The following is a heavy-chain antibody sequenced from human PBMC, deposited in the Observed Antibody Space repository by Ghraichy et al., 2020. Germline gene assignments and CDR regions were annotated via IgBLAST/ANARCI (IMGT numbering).Heavy chain of an antibody. J-gene: IGHJ5*02. CDR2: IYYSGST. CDR3: ARRSGYTPTWFDP. Sequence: SETLSLTCIVSGGSISSGDYYWSWIRQPPGKGLEYIGYIYYSGSTYYNPSLKSRVTISIDTSKNQFSLKLSSVTAADTAVYYCARRSGYTPTWFDPWGQGTLVTVSS. D-gene: IGHD3-22*01. V-gene: IGHV4-30-4*01. CDR1: GGSISSGDYY.